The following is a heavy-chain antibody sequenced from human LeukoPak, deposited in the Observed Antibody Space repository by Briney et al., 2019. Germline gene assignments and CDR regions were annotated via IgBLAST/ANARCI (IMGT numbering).Heavy chain of an antibody. V-gene: IGHV3-21*01. CDR3: ARGLKWKLRAFDY. J-gene: IGHJ4*02. CDR1: GFTFSTHD. Sequence: PGGSLRLSCAASGFTFSTHDVNWVRQAPGKGLEWVSSISSSSGYIYYADSVKGRFTISRDNAKNSLYLQMNSLRAEDTAVYYCARGLKWKLRAFDYWGQGTLVTVSS. CDR2: ISSSSGYI. D-gene: IGHD1-26*01.